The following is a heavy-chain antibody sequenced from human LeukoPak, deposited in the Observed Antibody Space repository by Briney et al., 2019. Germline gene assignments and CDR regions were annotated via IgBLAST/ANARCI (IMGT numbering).Heavy chain of an antibody. CDR3: ARGPYGDYYFDY. J-gene: IGHJ4*02. V-gene: IGHV4-59*01. Sequence: PSETLSLTCTVSGGSISSYYWSWIRQPPGKGLEWIGYISYSGSTKYNPSLKSRVTISVDTSKNQLSLKLSSVTAADTVVYYCARGPYGDYYFDYWGQGTLVTVSS. CDR2: ISYSGST. D-gene: IGHD4-17*01. CDR1: GGSISSYY.